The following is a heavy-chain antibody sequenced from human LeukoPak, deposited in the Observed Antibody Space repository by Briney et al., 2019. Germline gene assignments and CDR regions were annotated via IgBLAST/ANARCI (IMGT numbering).Heavy chain of an antibody. CDR1: GGSISSSSHY. V-gene: IGHV4-39*01. D-gene: IGHD1-26*01. Sequence: PSETLSLICTVSGGSISSSSHYWGWIRQSPGTGLEWIGSINYSGSTYYNPSLKSRITISVETSKNQFSLKLSSVTAADTAVFYCARQFAGSYPNFDYWGQGTLVTVSS. J-gene: IGHJ4*02. CDR2: INYSGST. CDR3: ARQFAGSYPNFDY.